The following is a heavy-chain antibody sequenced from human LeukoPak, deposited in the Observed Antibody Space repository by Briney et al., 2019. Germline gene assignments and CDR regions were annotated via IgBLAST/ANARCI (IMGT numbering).Heavy chain of an antibody. Sequence: SQTLSLTCTVSGGSISSGDYYWSWIRQPPGKGLEWIGYIYYSGSTYYNPSLKSRVTISVDTSNNQFSLKLSSVTAADTAVYYCARRVEFGGVIVVDYWGQGTLVTVSS. J-gene: IGHJ4*02. CDR2: IYYSGST. D-gene: IGHD3-16*02. V-gene: IGHV4-30-4*08. CDR3: ARRVEFGGVIVVDY. CDR1: GGSISSGDYY.